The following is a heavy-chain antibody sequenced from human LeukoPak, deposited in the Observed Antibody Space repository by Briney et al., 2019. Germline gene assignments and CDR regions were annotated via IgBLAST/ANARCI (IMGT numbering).Heavy chain of an antibody. CDR1: GFTFSSYS. CDR3: ARDDLAVAGMGLD. Sequence: GGSPRLSCAASGFTFSSYSMNWVRQAPGKGLEWVSSISSSSSYIYYADSVKGRFTISRDNAKNSLYLQMNSLRAEDTAVYYCARDDLAVAGMGLDWGQGTLVTVSS. CDR2: ISSSSSYI. V-gene: IGHV3-21*01. D-gene: IGHD6-19*01. J-gene: IGHJ4*02.